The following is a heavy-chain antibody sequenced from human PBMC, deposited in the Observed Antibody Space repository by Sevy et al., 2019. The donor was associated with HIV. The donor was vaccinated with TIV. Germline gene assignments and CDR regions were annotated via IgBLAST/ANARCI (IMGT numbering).Heavy chain of an antibody. J-gene: IGHJ4*02. CDR3: ARGSYFYDNCEFYPFDS. CDR1: GFTFTNYR. Sequence: GGCLRLSCAASGFTFTNYRMTWVRQAPGKGLEWVANIKPDGSAKYYADSVRGRFTISRDNATNTVHLQMNSLRAEDTGIYYCARGSYFYDNCEFYPFDSWGQGTLVTVSS. CDR2: IKPDGSAK. D-gene: IGHD3-22*01. V-gene: IGHV3-7*01.